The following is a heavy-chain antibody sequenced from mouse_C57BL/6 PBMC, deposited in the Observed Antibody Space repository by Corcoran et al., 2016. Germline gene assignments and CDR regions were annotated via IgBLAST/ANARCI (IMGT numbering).Heavy chain of an antibody. D-gene: IGHD3-2*02. CDR3: ARGGLRLREDAMDY. V-gene: IGHV9-3*01. CDR2: INTYSGVP. CDR1: GYTFTTYG. J-gene: IGHJ4*01. Sequence: QIQLVQSGPELKKPGETVKISCKASGYTFTTYGMSWVKQAPGKGLKWMGWINTYSGVPTYADDFKGRFAFSLETSASTAYLQINNLKNEDTATYFCARGGLRLREDAMDYWGQGTSVTVSS.